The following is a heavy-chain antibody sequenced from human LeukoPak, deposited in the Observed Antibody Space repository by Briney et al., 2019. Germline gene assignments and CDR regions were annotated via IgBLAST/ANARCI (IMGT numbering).Heavy chain of an antibody. D-gene: IGHD5-12*01. CDR2: MNPNSGST. J-gene: IGHJ6*02. CDR3: ARADEPTILWIRNYYYGMDV. CDR1: GYTFTSYD. V-gene: IGHV1-8*01. Sequence: ASVKVSCKASGYTFTSYDINWVRQATGQGLEWMGWMNPNSGSTGYAQKFQGRVTMTRNTSISTAYMELSSLRSEDTAVYYCARADEPTILWIRNYYYGMDVWGQGTTVTVSS.